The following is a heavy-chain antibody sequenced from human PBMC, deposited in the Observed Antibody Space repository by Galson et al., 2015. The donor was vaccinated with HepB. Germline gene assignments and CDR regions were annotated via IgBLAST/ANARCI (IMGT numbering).Heavy chain of an antibody. CDR1: GYTFTSYG. J-gene: IGHJ3*02. Sequence: SVKVSCKASGYTFTSYGISWVRQAPGQGLEWMGWISAYNGNTNYAQKLQGRVTMTTDTSTSTAYMELRSLRSGDTAVYYCARDRRFNYYDSSGSDAFDIWGQGTMVTVSS. V-gene: IGHV1-18*01. CDR2: ISAYNGNT. D-gene: IGHD3-22*01. CDR3: ARDRRFNYYDSSGSDAFDI.